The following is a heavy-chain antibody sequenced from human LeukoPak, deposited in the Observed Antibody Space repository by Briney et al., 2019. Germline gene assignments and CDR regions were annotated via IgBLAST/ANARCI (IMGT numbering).Heavy chain of an antibody. Sequence: PGGSLRLSCAASGFTFDDYAMHWVRQAPGKGLEWVSGISWNSGSIGYADSVKGRFTISRDNAKNSLYLQMNSLRAEDTALYYCAKGPQGTIVRGFPDYWGQGTLVTVSS. J-gene: IGHJ4*02. D-gene: IGHD3-10*01. CDR2: ISWNSGSI. CDR3: AKGPQGTIVRGFPDY. V-gene: IGHV3-9*01. CDR1: GFTFDDYA.